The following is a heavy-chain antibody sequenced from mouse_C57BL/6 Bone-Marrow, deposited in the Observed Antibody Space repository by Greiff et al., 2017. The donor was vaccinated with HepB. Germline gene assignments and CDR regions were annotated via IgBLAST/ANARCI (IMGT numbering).Heavy chain of an antibody. Sequence: VQLQQPGAELVMPGASVKLSCKASGYTFTSYWMHWVKQRPGQGLEWIGEIDPSDSYTNYNQKFKGKSTLTVDKSSSTAYMQLSSLTSEDSAVYYCAREGIPDFDYGGQGTTLTVSS. V-gene: IGHV1-69*01. CDR3: AREGIPDFDY. CDR2: IDPSDSYT. CDR1: GYTFTSYW. J-gene: IGHJ2*01. D-gene: IGHD5-1-1*01.